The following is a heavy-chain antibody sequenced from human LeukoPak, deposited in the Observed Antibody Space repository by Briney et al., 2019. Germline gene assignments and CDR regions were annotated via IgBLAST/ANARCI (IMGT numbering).Heavy chain of an antibody. CDR1: GGSISSYY. J-gene: IGHJ3*02. CDR3: AKSNGYGLMDI. CDR2: IYYSGST. V-gene: IGHV4-59*12. Sequence: SETLSLTCTVSGGSISSYYWSWIRQLPGKGLEWIGYIYYSGSTNYNPSLKSRVTISVDTSKNQFSLKLSSVTAADTAVYYCAKSNGYGLMDIWGQGTMVTVSS. D-gene: IGHD3-10*01.